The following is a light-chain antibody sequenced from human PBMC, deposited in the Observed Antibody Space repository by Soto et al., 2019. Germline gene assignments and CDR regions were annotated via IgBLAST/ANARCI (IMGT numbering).Light chain of an antibody. CDR3: QHGHNWPLT. V-gene: IGKV3D-15*01. CDR2: GAS. Sequence: EIVMTQSPATLSLSPGERAALSCRASQSIKSELAWYQQKPGQPPRLLIYGASTRATGVPARFTGSESGSEFTRTISGLQSEDFAVYYCQHGHNWPLTFGEGTRLEI. J-gene: IGKJ2*01. CDR1: QSIKSE.